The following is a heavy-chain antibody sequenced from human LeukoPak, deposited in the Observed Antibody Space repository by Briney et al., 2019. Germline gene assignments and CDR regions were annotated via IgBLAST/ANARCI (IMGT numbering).Heavy chain of an antibody. Sequence: ASVKVSCKASRYTFTGYYMHWVRQAPGQGLEWMGWINPNSGGTNYAQKFQGRVTMTRDTSISTAYMELSRLRSDDTAVYYCAREYQDSSSWYDWFDPWGQGTLVTVSS. V-gene: IGHV1-2*02. D-gene: IGHD6-13*01. J-gene: IGHJ5*02. CDR2: INPNSGGT. CDR1: RYTFTGYY. CDR3: AREYQDSSSWYDWFDP.